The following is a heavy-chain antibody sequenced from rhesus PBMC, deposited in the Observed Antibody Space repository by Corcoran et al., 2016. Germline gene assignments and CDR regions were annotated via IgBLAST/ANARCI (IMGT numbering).Heavy chain of an antibody. CDR1: GFTFSDYY. CDR2: ISNGGGSK. CDR3: ARRGYSNYGNYFDY. D-gene: IGHD4-23*01. V-gene: IGHV3-178*01. J-gene: IGHJ4*01. Sequence: EVQLVESGGGLAKPGGSLRLSCAASGFTFSDYYMDWVRQAPGKGLEVVSRISNGGGSKWYADSVKGRFTISRENAKNTLYLQMNSLRAEDTAVYYCARRGYSNYGNYFDYWGQGVLVTVSS.